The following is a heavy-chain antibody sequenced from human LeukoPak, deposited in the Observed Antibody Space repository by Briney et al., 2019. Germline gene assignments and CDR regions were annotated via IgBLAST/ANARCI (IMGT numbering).Heavy chain of an antibody. CDR1: GGSISSSSYY. D-gene: IGHD6-19*01. CDR2: IYYSGST. Sequence: SETPSLTCTVSGGSISSSSYYWGWIRQPPGKGLEWIGSIYYSGSTYYNPSLKSRVTISVDTSKNQFSLKLSSVTAADTAVYYCASPFSGWYSPGYWGQGTLVTVSS. CDR3: ASPFSGWYSPGY. J-gene: IGHJ4*02. V-gene: IGHV4-39*01.